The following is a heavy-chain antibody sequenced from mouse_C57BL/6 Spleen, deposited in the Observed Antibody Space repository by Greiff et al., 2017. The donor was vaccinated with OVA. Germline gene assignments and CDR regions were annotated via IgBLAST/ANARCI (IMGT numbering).Heavy chain of an antibody. Sequence: EVQLQQSGPELVKPGASVKIPCKASGYTFTDYNMDWVKQSHGKSLEWIGDINPNNGGTIYNQKFKGKATLTVDKSSSTAYMELRSLTSEDTAVYYCARKVYYYGSSWYFDVWGTGTTVTVSS. CDR2: INPNNGGT. D-gene: IGHD1-1*01. CDR3: ARKVYYYGSSWYFDV. V-gene: IGHV1-18*01. J-gene: IGHJ1*03. CDR1: GYTFTDYN.